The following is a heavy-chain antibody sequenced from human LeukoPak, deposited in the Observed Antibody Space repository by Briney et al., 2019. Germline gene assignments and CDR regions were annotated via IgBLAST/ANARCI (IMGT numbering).Heavy chain of an antibody. V-gene: IGHV4-59*01. Sequence: SETLSLTCTVSGGSISSYYWSWIRQPPGKGLEWIGYIYYSGSTSYNPSLKSRVTISVDTSKNQFSLKLSSVTAADTAVYYCARGGGYMITFGGVIAGFDYWGQGTLVTVSS. CDR1: GGSISSYY. CDR3: ARGGGYMITFGGVIAGFDY. CDR2: IYYSGST. D-gene: IGHD3-16*02. J-gene: IGHJ4*02.